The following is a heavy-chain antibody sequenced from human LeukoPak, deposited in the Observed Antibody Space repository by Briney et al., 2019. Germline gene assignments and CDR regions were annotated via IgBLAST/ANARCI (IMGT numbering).Heavy chain of an antibody. CDR1: GGPISSSSYY. CDR2: IYYSGST. CDR3: ARHTGFWSFFDY. J-gene: IGHJ4*02. V-gene: IGHV4-39*01. D-gene: IGHD2-8*02. Sequence: PSETPSLTCTVCGGPISSSSYYWGWIRKPPGRGLEWIVSIYYSGSTYYNPSLKSRVTISVDTSKNQFSLKLSSVTAADTAVYYCARHTGFWSFFDYWGQGTLVTVSS.